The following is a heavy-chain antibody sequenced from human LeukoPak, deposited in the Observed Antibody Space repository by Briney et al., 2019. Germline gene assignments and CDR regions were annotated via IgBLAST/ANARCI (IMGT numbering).Heavy chain of an antibody. J-gene: IGHJ4*02. D-gene: IGHD2-15*01. Sequence: GGSLRLSCAASGFTFSSYSMNWVRQAPGKGLEWVSSISSSSSYIYYADSVKGRFTISRDNAKNSLYLQMNSLRAEDTAVYYCARSSRYCSGGSCYSVPRAFDYWGQGTLVTVSS. CDR1: GFTFSSYS. V-gene: IGHV3-21*01. CDR3: ARSSRYCSGGSCYSVPRAFDY. CDR2: ISSSSSYI.